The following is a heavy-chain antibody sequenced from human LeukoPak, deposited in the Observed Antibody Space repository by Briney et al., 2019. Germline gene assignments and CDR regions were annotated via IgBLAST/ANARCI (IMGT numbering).Heavy chain of an antibody. CDR3: AKHFWSGYYPYFDY. V-gene: IGHV3-23*01. CDR2: ISGSGGST. CDR1: GFTFSRYA. Sequence: GGSLRHSCAASGFTFSRYAMNWVRPAPGRGLEWVSTISGSGGSTNYANSVKGRFTISRDNSKNTLYLQMNSLRAEDTAVYYCAKHFWSGYYPYFDYWGQGTQVTVSS. J-gene: IGHJ4*02. D-gene: IGHD3-3*02.